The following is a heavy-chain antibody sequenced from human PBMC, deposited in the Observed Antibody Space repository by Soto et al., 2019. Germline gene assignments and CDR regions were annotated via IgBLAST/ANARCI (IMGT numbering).Heavy chain of an antibody. CDR2: ISSGSAFI. CDR1: FSMYS. D-gene: IGHD1-26*01. V-gene: IGHV3-21*01. Sequence: EVQVVESGGGLVKPGGSLRLSCNFSFSMYSMDWVRQAPGKGLEWVASISSGSAFIKYADSVKGRFSISRDKAENSVSLQMSRLRVEDTAMYYCTRDQGGSYDSWFDTWGRGTLVTVSS. J-gene: IGHJ5*02. CDR3: TRDQGGSYDSWFDT.